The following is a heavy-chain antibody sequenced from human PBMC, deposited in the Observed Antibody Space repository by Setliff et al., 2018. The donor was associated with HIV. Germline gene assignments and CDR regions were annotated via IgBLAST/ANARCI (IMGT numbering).Heavy chain of an antibody. D-gene: IGHD2-8*01. CDR3: ASFGYCTKGVCPYYYMDV. CDR1: GFTFTNRY. V-gene: IGHV3-11*06. J-gene: IGHJ6*03. Sequence: PGGSLRLSCAASGFTFTNRYMSWIRQAPGKGLEWVSNIRISSTTYTNYADSVKGRFTISRDNAKNSLYLQMNDLRAEDTAVYYCASFGYCTKGVCPYYYMDVWGKGTTVTVSS. CDR2: IRISSTTYT.